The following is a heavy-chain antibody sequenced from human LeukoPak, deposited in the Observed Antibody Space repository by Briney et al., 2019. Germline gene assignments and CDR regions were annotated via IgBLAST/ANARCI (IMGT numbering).Heavy chain of an antibody. J-gene: IGHJ4*02. Sequence: GSLRLSCAASGFTFSSYGMSWVRQAPGKGLEWVSAISGSGGSTYYADSVKGRFTISRDNSKNTLYLQMNSLRAEDTAVYYCAKDTTVDSSGFDYWGQGTLVTVSS. D-gene: IGHD6-19*01. CDR3: AKDTTVDSSGFDY. V-gene: IGHV3-23*01. CDR1: GFTFSSYG. CDR2: ISGSGGST.